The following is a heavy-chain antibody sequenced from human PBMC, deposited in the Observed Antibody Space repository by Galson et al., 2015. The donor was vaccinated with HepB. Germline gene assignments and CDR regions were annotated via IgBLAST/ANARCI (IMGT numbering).Heavy chain of an antibody. D-gene: IGHD3-10*01. CDR3: VRMYYGSGSYHLDV. V-gene: IGHV7-4-1*02. J-gene: IGHJ6*02. Sequence: SVKVSCKASGYTFTNYAMNWVRQAPGQGLEYMGWINTNTGNPTYVQGFTGRFVLSLDTSVSTAYLQISSLKAEDTAIYYCVRMYYGSGSYHLDVWGQGTTVTVSS. CDR2: INTNTGNP. CDR1: GYTFTNYA.